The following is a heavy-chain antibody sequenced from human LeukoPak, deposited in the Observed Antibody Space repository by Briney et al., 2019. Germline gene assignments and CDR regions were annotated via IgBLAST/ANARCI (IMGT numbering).Heavy chain of an antibody. CDR2: ISGSGGST. CDR3: AKDLVGYCSGGSCYALDY. J-gene: IGHJ4*02. V-gene: IGHV3-23*01. D-gene: IGHD2-15*01. CDR1: GFTFSSYA. Sequence: GGSLRLSCAASGFTFSSYAMSWVRQAPGKGLEWVSAISGSGGSTYYADSVKGRFTISRDNSKNTLYLQMYSLRAEDTAVYYCAKDLVGYCSGGSCYALDYGGQGTLVTVSS.